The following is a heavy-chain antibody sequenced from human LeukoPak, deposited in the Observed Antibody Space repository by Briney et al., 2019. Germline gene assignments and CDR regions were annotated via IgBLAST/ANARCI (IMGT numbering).Heavy chain of an antibody. V-gene: IGHV3-21*01. Sequence: GGSLRLSCAASGFTFSSYSMNWVRQAPGKGLEWVSSISSSSSYIYYADSVKGRFTISRDNAKNSLYLQMNSLRAEDTAVYYCARDSSGYSLQNAFDIWSQGTMVTVSS. D-gene: IGHD3-22*01. CDR2: ISSSSSYI. J-gene: IGHJ3*02. CDR3: ARDSSGYSLQNAFDI. CDR1: GFTFSSYS.